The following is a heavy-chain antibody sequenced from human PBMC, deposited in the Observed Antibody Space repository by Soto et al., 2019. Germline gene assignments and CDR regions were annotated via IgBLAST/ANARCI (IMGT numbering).Heavy chain of an antibody. J-gene: IGHJ5*02. CDR3: AKGGSRSYDFWSGYLGWFDP. Sequence: EVQLVESGGGFVQPGRSLRLSCAASGFTFDDYAMHWVRQAPGKGLEWVSGISWNSGSIGYADSVKGRFTISRDNAKNSLYLQMNSLRAEDTALYYCAKGGSRSYDFWSGYLGWFDPWGQGTLVTVSS. D-gene: IGHD3-3*01. CDR2: ISWNSGSI. CDR1: GFTFDDYA. V-gene: IGHV3-9*01.